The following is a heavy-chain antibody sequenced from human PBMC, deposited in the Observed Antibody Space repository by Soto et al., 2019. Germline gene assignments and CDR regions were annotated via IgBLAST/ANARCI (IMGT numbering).Heavy chain of an antibody. CDR1: GYTFTSYY. CDR3: AGGGFIYYGSSDCEVEAFDI. Sequence: ASVKVSCKASGYTFTSYYMHWVRQAPGQGLEWMGIINPSGGSTSYAQKFQGRVTMTRDTSTSTVYMELSSLRSEDTAVYYCAGGGFIYYGSSDCEVEAFDIWGQGTMVTVSS. V-gene: IGHV1-46*01. CDR2: INPSGGST. D-gene: IGHD3-22*01. J-gene: IGHJ3*02.